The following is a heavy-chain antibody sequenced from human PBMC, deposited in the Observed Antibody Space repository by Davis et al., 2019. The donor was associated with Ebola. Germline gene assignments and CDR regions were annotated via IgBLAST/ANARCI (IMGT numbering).Heavy chain of an antibody. CDR2: ISSSSSYI. CDR1: GFTFSSYA. Sequence: PGGSLRLSCAASGFTFSSYAMSWVRQAPGKGLEWVSSISSSSSYIYYADSVKGRFTISRDNAKNSLYLQMNSLRAEDTAVYYCARSSIAARPGYYYGMDVWGQGTTVTVSS. J-gene: IGHJ6*02. V-gene: IGHV3-21*01. CDR3: ARSSIAARPGYYYGMDV. D-gene: IGHD6-6*01.